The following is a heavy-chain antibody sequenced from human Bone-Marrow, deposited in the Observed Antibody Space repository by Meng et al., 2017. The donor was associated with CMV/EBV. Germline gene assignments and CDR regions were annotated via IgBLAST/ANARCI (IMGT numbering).Heavy chain of an antibody. J-gene: IGHJ6*02. V-gene: IGHV4-31*02. Sequence: QRPEKGLEWIGHIYYSGNIYHDPSLRSRVTMSVDTSKSQFSLKLSSVTAADTAVYYCASSHKNAYPSKRLHFHRGRHPDDYYNGMDVWGQGTTVTVSS. CDR2: IYYSGNI. D-gene: IGHD4-11*01. CDR3: ASSHKNAYPSKRLHFHRGRHPDDYYNGMDV.